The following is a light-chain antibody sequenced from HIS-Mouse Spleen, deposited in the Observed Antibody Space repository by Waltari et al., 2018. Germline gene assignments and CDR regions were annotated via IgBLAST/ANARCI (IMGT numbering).Light chain of an antibody. V-gene: IGKV3D-15*03. Sequence: EIVMTQSPATLSVSPGERATLSCRASQSVSSNLAWYQQKPGQAPRLLIYGASIRATGIPARFSGSGSGTEFTLTISILQSEDFAVYYCQQYNNWPPLTFGGGTKVE. J-gene: IGKJ4*01. CDR1: QSVSSN. CDR3: QQYNNWPPLT. CDR2: GAS.